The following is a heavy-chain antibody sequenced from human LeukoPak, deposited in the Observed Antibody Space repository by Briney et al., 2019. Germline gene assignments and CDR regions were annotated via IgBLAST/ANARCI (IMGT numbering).Heavy chain of an antibody. Sequence: PGGCLRLSCAASGFTFSDHAMDWVRQAPGKGLEWVGRIRNKANSYTTEYAASVQGRFTVSRDDSMNSLYLQMNSMKTEDTAVYYCTRLVGANDWGQGTLVTVSS. V-gene: IGHV3-72*01. CDR1: GFTFSDHA. CDR3: TRLVGAND. J-gene: IGHJ4*02. D-gene: IGHD1-26*01. CDR2: IRNKANSYTT.